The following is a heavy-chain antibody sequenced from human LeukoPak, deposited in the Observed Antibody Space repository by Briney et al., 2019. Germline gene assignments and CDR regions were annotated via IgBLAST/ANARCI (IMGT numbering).Heavy chain of an antibody. D-gene: IGHD1-26*01. CDR2: INHSGST. CDR3: ANYIVGAYNWLDP. J-gene: IGHJ5*02. Sequence: SETLSLTCAVYGGSFSGYYWSWIRQPPGKGLEWIGEINHSGSTNYNPSLKSRVTMSVDTSKNQFSLNLSSVTAADTAVYYCANYIVGAYNWLDPWGQGTQVTVSS. V-gene: IGHV4-34*01. CDR1: GGSFSGYY.